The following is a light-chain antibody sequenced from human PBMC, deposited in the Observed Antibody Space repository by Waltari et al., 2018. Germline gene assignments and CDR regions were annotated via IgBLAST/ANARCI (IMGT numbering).Light chain of an antibody. CDR2: CAS. J-gene: IGKJ1*01. CDR3: QQYYATPRT. Sequence: DIVMTQSPDSLAVSLGERATINCKSRQMVFYSSNNMYYLSGYQHKPGQPPKLLIYCASTRESGVPDRFSGSGSGTDFTLTISSLQAEDVAVYYCQQYYATPRTFGQGTKVEIK. V-gene: IGKV4-1*01. CDR1: QMVFYSSNNMYY.